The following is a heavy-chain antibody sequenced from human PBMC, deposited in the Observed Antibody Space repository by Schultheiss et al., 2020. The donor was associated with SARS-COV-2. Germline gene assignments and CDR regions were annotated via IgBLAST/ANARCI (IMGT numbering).Heavy chain of an antibody. V-gene: IGHV1-2*02. CDR2: INPSGGT. CDR1: GYTFTGYY. CDR3: ARGFVVDDAFDI. D-gene: IGHD2-15*01. Sequence: ASVKVSCKASGYTFTGYYMHWVRQAPGQGLEWMGIINPSGGTNYAQKFQGRVTMTRDTCISTAYMELSRLRSDDTAVYYCARGFVVDDAFDIWGQGTMVTVSS. J-gene: IGHJ3*02.